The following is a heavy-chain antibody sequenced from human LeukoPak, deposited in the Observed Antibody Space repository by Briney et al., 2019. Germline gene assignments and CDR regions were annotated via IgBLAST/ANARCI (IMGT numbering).Heavy chain of an antibody. CDR3: ARHPFATPFDY. V-gene: IGHV4-59*08. CDR1: VGSISNYF. Sequence: SEALSLTRIDPVGSISNYFWSWMRQPPGKGVEWIGYIYHTGDPNHNPSLKSRVTISLDTSKKQVSLNLKSVTAADTAVYHCARHPFATPFDYWGQGTLVTVSS. D-gene: IGHD2-15*01. CDR2: IYHTGDP. J-gene: IGHJ4*02.